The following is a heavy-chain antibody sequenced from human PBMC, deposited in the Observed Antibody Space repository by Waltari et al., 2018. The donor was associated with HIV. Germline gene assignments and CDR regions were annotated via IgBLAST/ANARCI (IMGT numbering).Heavy chain of an antibody. J-gene: IGHJ4*02. V-gene: IGHV3-30*18. CDR2: ISYDGSNK. Sequence: QVQLVESGGCVVQPGRSLRLSCAASGLPFSSPGMHWARQAPGKGLEWVAIISYDGSNKYYADSVKGRFSISRDNSKNTLYLQMNSLRAEDTAVYYCAKVGTSGFIFYYFDYWGQGTLVTVSS. CDR3: AKVGTSGFIFYYFDY. D-gene: IGHD6-19*01. CDR1: GLPFSSPG.